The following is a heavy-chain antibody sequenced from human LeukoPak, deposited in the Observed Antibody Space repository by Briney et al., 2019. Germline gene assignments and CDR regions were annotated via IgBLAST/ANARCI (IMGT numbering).Heavy chain of an antibody. CDR3: AKDQRGYSYAPDY. Sequence: GGSLRLSCAASGFTFSSYAMSWVRQAPGKGLEWVSAISGSGGSTYYADSVKGRFTISRDNSKDTLYLQMNSLRAEDTAVYYCAKDQRGYSYAPDYWGQGTLVTVSS. CDR1: GFTFSSYA. V-gene: IGHV3-23*01. D-gene: IGHD5-18*01. CDR2: ISGSGGST. J-gene: IGHJ4*02.